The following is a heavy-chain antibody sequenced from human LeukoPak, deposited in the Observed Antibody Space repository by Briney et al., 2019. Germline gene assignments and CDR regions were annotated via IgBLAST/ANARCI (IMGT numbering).Heavy chain of an antibody. CDR3: ASAYYYDSSGSVLDY. Sequence: SQTLSLTCAVSGGSISSGGYSWSWIRQPPGKGLEWIVYIYHGGSTYYNPSLKSRGTISVDRSKNQFSLKLSSVTAADTAVYYCASAYYYDSSGSVLDYWGQGTLVTVSS. CDR2: IYHGGST. J-gene: IGHJ4*02. CDR1: GGSISSGGYS. D-gene: IGHD3-22*01. V-gene: IGHV4-30-2*01.